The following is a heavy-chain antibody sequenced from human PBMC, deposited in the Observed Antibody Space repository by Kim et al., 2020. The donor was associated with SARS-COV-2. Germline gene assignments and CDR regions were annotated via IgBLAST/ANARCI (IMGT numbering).Heavy chain of an antibody. CDR2: SYI. J-gene: IGHJ4*02. V-gene: IGHV3-21*01. Sequence: SYIYYADSVKGRFTISRDNAKNSLYLQMNSLRAEDTAVYYCARAPGSGDYWGQGTLVTVSS. CDR3: ARAPGSGDY. D-gene: IGHD3-10*01.